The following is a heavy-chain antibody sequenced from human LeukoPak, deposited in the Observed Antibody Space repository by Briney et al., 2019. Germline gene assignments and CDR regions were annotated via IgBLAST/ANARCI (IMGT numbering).Heavy chain of an antibody. J-gene: IGHJ4*02. Sequence: SGGSLRLSCAASGFTFSSYAMSWVRQAPGKGLEWVSAISGSGGSTYYADSVKGRFTISRDNVKNSLYLQMNSLRAEDTAVYYCARDAYYYDSSGYYYYFDYWGQGTLVTVSS. V-gene: IGHV3-23*01. CDR2: ISGSGGST. CDR1: GFTFSSYA. CDR3: ARDAYYYDSSGYYYYFDY. D-gene: IGHD3-22*01.